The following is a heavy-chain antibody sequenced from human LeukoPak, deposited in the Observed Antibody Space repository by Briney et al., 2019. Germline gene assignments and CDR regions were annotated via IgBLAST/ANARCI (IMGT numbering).Heavy chain of an antibody. Sequence: GASVKVSCKASGYTFTSYGISWVRQAPGQGLEWMGWISAYNGNTNYAQNLQGRLTMTTDTSTSTAYMELRSLRSDDTAVYYCARESWVRGVIRRPDDAFDIWGQGTMVTVSS. CDR1: GYTFTSYG. J-gene: IGHJ3*02. CDR2: ISAYNGNT. D-gene: IGHD3-10*01. CDR3: ARESWVRGVIRRPDDAFDI. V-gene: IGHV1-18*01.